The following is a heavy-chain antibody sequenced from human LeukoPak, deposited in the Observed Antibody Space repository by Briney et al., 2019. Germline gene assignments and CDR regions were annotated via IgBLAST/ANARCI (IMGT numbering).Heavy chain of an antibody. CDR1: GFTFSSYA. D-gene: IGHD3-10*01. CDR2: ISYDGSNK. CDR3: ASGSGSANWFDP. J-gene: IGHJ5*02. V-gene: IGHV3-30-3*01. Sequence: GGSLRLSCAASGFTFSSYAMHWVRQAPGKGLEWVAVISYDGSNKYYADSVKGRFTISRGNSKNTLYLQMNSLRAEDTAVYYCASGSGSANWFDPWGQGTLVTVSS.